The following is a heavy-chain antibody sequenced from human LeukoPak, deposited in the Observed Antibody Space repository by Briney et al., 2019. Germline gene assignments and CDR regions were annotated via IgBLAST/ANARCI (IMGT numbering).Heavy chain of an antibody. J-gene: IGHJ5*02. CDR2: IVPIFGSA. V-gene: IGHV1-69*13. D-gene: IGHD2-15*01. Sequence: SVKVSCKASGGTFSNYAISWVRQAPGQGLEWMGGIVPIFGSANYAQKFQGRVTITADESTSTAYMELSSLRSEDTAVYYCVLPVSGPFDPWGQGTLVTVSS. CDR3: VLPVSGPFDP. CDR1: GGTFSNYA.